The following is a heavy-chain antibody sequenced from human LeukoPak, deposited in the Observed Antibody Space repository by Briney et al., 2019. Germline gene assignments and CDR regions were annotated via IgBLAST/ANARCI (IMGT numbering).Heavy chain of an antibody. V-gene: IGHV2-5*01. Sequence: SGPTLVKPTQTLTLTCTFSGFSLSTSGVGVGWIRQPPGKALEWLALIYWNDDKRSSPSLKSRLTITKDTSKNQVVLTMTNMDPVDTATYYCAYYYDSSGYYYESDYFDYWGQGTLVTVSS. J-gene: IGHJ4*02. D-gene: IGHD3-22*01. CDR3: AYYYDSSGYYYESDYFDY. CDR2: IYWNDDK. CDR1: GFSLSTSGVG.